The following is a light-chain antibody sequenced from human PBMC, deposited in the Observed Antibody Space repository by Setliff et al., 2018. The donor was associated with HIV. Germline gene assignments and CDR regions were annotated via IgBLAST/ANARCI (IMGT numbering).Light chain of an antibody. V-gene: IGLV2-14*03. J-gene: IGLJ1*01. CDR1: SSDVGAYNY. CDR3: SSYTSNNTRV. Sequence: QSALTQPASVSGSPGQSIAISCTGTSSDVGAYNYVSWYQQHPGKVPKLVIYDVSTRPSGVSNRFSGSKSGNTASLTISGLQAEDEADYYCSSYTSNNTRVFGTGTKVTV. CDR2: DVS.